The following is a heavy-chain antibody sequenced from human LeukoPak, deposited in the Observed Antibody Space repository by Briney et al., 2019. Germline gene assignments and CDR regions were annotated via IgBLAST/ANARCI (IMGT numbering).Heavy chain of an antibody. Sequence: GGSLRLSCAASGFTLSSYAMTWDRQASGRGLEWVSSVDGGGGGTYYADSVKGRFTISRDNSKDTLYLQMNGLRAEDTAVYFCAKQSAGSAAWYSLHYDFWGQGTLVTVSS. J-gene: IGHJ4*02. CDR1: GFTLSSYA. CDR2: VDGGGGGT. CDR3: AKQSAGSAAWYSLHYDF. D-gene: IGHD6-13*01. V-gene: IGHV3-23*01.